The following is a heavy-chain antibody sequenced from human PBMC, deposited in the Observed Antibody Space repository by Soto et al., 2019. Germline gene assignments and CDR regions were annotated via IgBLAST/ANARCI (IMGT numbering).Heavy chain of an antibody. CDR3: AKVWITFGGCIGLFDY. J-gene: IGHJ4*02. CDR2: ISYDGSNK. Sequence: QVQLVESGGGVVQPGRSLRLSCAASGFTFSSYGMHWVRQAPGKGLEWVAVISYDGSNKYYADSVKGRFTISRDNSKNTLYLQMNSLRAEDTAVYYCAKVWITFGGCIGLFDYWCQGSLFTVSS. V-gene: IGHV3-30*18. D-gene: IGHD3-16*02. CDR1: GFTFSSYG.